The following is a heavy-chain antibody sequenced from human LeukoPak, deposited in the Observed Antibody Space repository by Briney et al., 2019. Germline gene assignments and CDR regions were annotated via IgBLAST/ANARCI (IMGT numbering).Heavy chain of an antibody. Sequence: GASVKVSCKASGYTFTSYGISWVRQAPGQGLEWMGWISAYNGNTNYAQKLQGRVTMTTDPSTSTAYMELRSLRSDDTAVYHCARGAVYRGGITLFGVANNWFDPWGQGTLVTVSS. V-gene: IGHV1-18*01. CDR2: ISAYNGNT. CDR1: GYTFTSYG. D-gene: IGHD3-3*01. CDR3: ARGAVYRGGITLFGVANNWFDP. J-gene: IGHJ5*02.